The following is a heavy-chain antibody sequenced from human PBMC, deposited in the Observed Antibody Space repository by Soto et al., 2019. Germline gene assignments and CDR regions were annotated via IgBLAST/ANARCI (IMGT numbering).Heavy chain of an antibody. Sequence: QVLLVQSGAEVKKPGASVKVSCKASGYTFTTYGISWVRQAHGQGLEWMGWISGYNGNTTYPQKVQGRVTMTTDISTSTAYMELSSLRSADTAVYYCARDSGYCSGGSCYPTTFDSWGQGTQVTVSS. J-gene: IGHJ4*02. CDR3: ARDSGYCSGGSCYPTTFDS. CDR2: ISGYNGNT. CDR1: GYTFTTYG. V-gene: IGHV1-18*01. D-gene: IGHD2-15*01.